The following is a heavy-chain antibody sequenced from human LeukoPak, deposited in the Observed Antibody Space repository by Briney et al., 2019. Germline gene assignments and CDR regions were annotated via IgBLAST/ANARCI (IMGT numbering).Heavy chain of an antibody. J-gene: IGHJ4*02. CDR3: ARVTYYYGSGSYSYYVDY. CDR1: GGSISSGSYY. V-gene: IGHV4-61*02. D-gene: IGHD3-10*01. CDR2: IETSGST. Sequence: TLSLTCTVSGGSISSGSYYWSWIRQPAGKGLEWIGRIETSGSTNYNPSLKSRVTISVDTSKNLFSLKLSSVTAADTAVYYCARVTYYYGSGSYSYYVDYWGQGTLVTVSS.